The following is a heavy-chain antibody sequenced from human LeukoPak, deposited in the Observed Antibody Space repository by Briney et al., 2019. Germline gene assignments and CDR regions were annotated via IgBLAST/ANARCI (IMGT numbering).Heavy chain of an antibody. J-gene: IGHJ1*01. CDR2: IKSDGKT. Sequence: GESLRLSCAASGFTFSSYWMHWVRPAPGKGLVWVSRIKSDGKTNYANSVKGRFTISRDNAKNTVSLQMNSLRAEDTGVYYCARAPSEIGGYYPEYFRHWGQGTLVTVSS. V-gene: IGHV3-74*01. CDR1: GFTFSSYW. D-gene: IGHD3-22*01. CDR3: ARAPSEIGGYYPEYFRH.